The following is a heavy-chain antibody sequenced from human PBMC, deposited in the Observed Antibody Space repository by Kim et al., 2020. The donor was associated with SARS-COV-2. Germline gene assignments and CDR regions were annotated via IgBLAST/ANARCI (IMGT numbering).Heavy chain of an antibody. CDR3: ARGGVTTY. J-gene: IGHJ4*02. V-gene: IGHV3-48*02. Sequence: SSTIYYADAVKGRFTISRDNAKNSLYLQMNSLRDEDTAVYYCARGGVTTYWGQGTLVTVSS. CDR2: SSTI. D-gene: IGHD4-4*01.